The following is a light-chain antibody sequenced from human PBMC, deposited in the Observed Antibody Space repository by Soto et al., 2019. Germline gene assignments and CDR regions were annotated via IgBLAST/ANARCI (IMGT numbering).Light chain of an antibody. Sequence: EVVLTQSPGTLSLSPGERATLSCRASQSVSTSLAWYQQKPGQAPRLLIYDASNRAPGIPARFSGSGSGTDFTLSISRLEPDDSAVYYCHHYDSSPPYTFGQGTKLEIK. CDR1: QSVSTS. CDR2: DAS. V-gene: IGKV3-20*01. J-gene: IGKJ2*01. CDR3: HHYDSSPPYT.